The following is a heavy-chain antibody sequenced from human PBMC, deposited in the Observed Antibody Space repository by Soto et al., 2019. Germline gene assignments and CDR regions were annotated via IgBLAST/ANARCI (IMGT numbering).Heavy chain of an antibody. Sequence: QVQLQQWGAGLLKPSETLSLPCAVYGGSFSGYYWSWIRQPPGRGLEWLGEIKHSGSTNYNPSLKSRVTRSVDTSKNQFSLKLSSVTAADWAVYYCARRYNLNYLLDWYFDLRGRGTLVTVSS. CDR3: ARRYNLNYLLDWYFDL. CDR1: GGSFSGYY. D-gene: IGHD1-7*01. CDR2: IKHSGST. J-gene: IGHJ2*01. V-gene: IGHV4-34*01.